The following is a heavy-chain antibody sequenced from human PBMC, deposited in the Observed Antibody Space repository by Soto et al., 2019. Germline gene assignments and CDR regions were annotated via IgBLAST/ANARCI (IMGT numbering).Heavy chain of an antibody. CDR2: ISSSGSTT. CDR1: GFTFYTYE. D-gene: IGHD3-10*01. J-gene: IGHJ3*01. V-gene: IGHV3-48*03. Sequence: SLRLSCAAAGFTFYTYEMNWVRQAPGKGLEWVSYISSSGSTTYYADSVKGRFTISRDNAKNSLYLQMNSLRAEDTAIYYSAARSGGGGAFDFWGQGTMVTVSS. CDR3: AARSGGGGAFDF.